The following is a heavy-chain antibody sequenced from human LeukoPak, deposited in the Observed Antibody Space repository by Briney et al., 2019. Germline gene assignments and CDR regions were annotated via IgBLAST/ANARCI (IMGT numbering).Heavy chain of an antibody. CDR3: ARKLVGATPGAIDY. V-gene: IGHV1-18*01. J-gene: IGHJ4*02. CDR2: ISTYHGNT. D-gene: IGHD1-26*01. Sequence: ASVKVSCKASGYTLASYGISWVRQAPGQGLEWMGWISTYHGNTNYEQKLQGRVTMTTDTSTSTAYMELRSLRSDDTAVYYCARKLVGATPGAIDYWGQGTLVTVSS. CDR1: GYTLASYG.